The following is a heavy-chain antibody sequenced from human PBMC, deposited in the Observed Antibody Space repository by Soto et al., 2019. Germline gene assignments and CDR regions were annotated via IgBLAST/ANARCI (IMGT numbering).Heavy chain of an antibody. CDR1: EHTFTNYG. CDR3: ARDARGGYSYGLAY. Sequence: ASVKVSCKASEHTFTNYGINWVRLAPGQGLEWMGWINTYSGNTIYAQKFQDRLTITTDTSTNTASMELRSLRSEDTAVYYCARDARGGYSYGLAYWGQGTLVTVSS. J-gene: IGHJ4*02. CDR2: INTYSGNT. V-gene: IGHV1-18*04. D-gene: IGHD5-18*01.